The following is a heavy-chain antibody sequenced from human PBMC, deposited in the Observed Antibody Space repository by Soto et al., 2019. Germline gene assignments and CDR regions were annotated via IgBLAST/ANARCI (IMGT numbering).Heavy chain of an antibody. V-gene: IGHV1-69*08. D-gene: IGHD2-21*02. CDR3: ARRRYCGYDCYHKHYYGMDV. CDR1: GGTFSSYT. CDR2: VIPVLTTT. Sequence: QVRLVQSGAEVKKSGSSVKVSCMASGGTFSSYTVNWLRQAPGRGLEWMGRVIPVLTTTDYAQKFRGRVTITADKSAIAVYMELTSLSSEDTAIYYCARRRYCGYDCYHKHYYGMDVWGQGTTVTVAS. J-gene: IGHJ6*02.